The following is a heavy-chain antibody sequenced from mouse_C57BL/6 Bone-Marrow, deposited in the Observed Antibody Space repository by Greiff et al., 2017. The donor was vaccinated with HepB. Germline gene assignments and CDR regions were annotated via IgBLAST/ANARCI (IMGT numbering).Heavy chain of an antibody. CDR2: IDPSDSET. Sequence: QVQLKQPGAELVRPGSSVKLSCKASGYTFTSYWMHWVKQRPIQGLEWIGNIDPSDSETHYNQKFKDKATLTVDKSSSTAYMQLSSLTSEDSAVYYCARTGPYDPFDYWGQGTTLTVSS. V-gene: IGHV1-52*01. J-gene: IGHJ2*01. CDR1: GYTFTSYW. CDR3: ARTGPYDPFDY. D-gene: IGHD2-3*01.